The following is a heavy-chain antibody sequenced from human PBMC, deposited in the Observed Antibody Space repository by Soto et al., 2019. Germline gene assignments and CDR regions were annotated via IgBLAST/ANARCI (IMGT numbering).Heavy chain of an antibody. CDR3: ARDTRPITICGRKRYYYYGMDV. CDR2: IIHIFGTA. V-gene: IGHV1-69*01. D-gene: IGHD3-3*01. Sequence: QVQLVQSGAEVKKPGSSVKVSCKASGGTFSSYAISWVRQAPGQGLEWMGGIIHIFGTANYAQKFQGRVTITGGESRSTAYMELSSLISEDTGVYYCARDTRPITICGRKRYYYYGMDVWGQGSTVTASS. J-gene: IGHJ6*02. CDR1: GGTFSSYA.